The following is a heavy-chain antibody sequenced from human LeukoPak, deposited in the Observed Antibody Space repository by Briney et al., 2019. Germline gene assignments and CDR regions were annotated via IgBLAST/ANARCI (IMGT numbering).Heavy chain of an antibody. D-gene: IGHD1-26*01. CDR1: GFTFSNYC. CDR2: IKQDASDK. CDR3: ARLHSGSYYGDAFGI. J-gene: IGHJ3*02. V-gene: IGHV3-7*01. Sequence: GGSLRLSCVGSGFTFSNYCLSWVRQTPGKGLEWVANIKQDASDKYYVDSVKGRFTISRDNAKNSLYLQMNTLRAEDTAVYYCARLHSGSYYGDAFGIWGQGTMVTVSS.